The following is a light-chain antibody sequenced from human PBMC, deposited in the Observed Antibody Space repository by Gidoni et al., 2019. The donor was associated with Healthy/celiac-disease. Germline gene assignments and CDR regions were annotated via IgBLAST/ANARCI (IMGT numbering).Light chain of an antibody. Sequence: DIVMTQSPDSLAVSLAERATINCKSSQSVLYSSNNKNYLAGYQQKPGQPPKLLIYWAATREAGVPERFSGSGSGTDFTLTISSLQAEDVAVYYCQQYYSTPLTCGQGTKLEIK. CDR2: WAA. V-gene: IGKV4-1*01. J-gene: IGKJ2*01. CDR3: QQYYSTPLT. CDR1: QSVLYSSNNKNY.